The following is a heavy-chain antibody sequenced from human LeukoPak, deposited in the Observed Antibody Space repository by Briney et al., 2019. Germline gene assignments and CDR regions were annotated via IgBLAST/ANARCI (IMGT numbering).Heavy chain of an antibody. Sequence: GESLKISCKGSGYSFTSYWIGWVRQMPGKGLECMGIIYPGDSDTRYSPSFQGQVTISADKSISTAYLQWSSLKASDTAMYYCARPPIGYSSGWYDDYWGQGTLVTVSS. V-gene: IGHV5-51*01. J-gene: IGHJ4*02. CDR1: GYSFTSYW. CDR3: ARPPIGYSSGWYDDY. CDR2: IYPGDSDT. D-gene: IGHD6-19*01.